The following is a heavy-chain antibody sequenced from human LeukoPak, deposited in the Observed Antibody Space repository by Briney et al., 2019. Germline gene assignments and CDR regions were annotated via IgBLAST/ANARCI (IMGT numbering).Heavy chain of an antibody. Sequence: ASVKVSCKASGGTFSSYAISWVRQAPGQGLEWMGRIIPILGIANYAQKFQGRVTITADKSTSTAYMELSSLRSGDTAVYYCARRGGYCSSTSCSTDYFDYWGQGTLVTVSS. J-gene: IGHJ4*02. CDR2: IIPILGIA. CDR3: ARRGGYCSSTSCSTDYFDY. V-gene: IGHV1-69*04. D-gene: IGHD2-2*01. CDR1: GGTFSSYA.